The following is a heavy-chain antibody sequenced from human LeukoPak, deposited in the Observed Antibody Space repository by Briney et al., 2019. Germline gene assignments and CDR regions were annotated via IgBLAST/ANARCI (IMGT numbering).Heavy chain of an antibody. CDR1: GGSISSGDYY. D-gene: IGHD3-3*01. CDR2: IYYSGST. V-gene: IGHV4-31*03. Sequence: PSETLSLTCTVSGGSISSGDYYWSWIRQHPGKGLEWIGYIYYSGSTYYNPSLKSRVTISVDTSKNQFSLKLSSVTAADTAVYYCARAPYYDFWSGFWFDPWGQGTLVTVSS. J-gene: IGHJ5*02. CDR3: ARAPYYDFWSGFWFDP.